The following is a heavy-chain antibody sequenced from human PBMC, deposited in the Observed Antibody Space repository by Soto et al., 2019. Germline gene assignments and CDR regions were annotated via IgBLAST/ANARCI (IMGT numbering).Heavy chain of an antibody. CDR2: ISGSGGST. CDR3: AKDEEGSSWPIPGYFDY. CDR1: GFTFSSYA. J-gene: IGHJ4*02. Sequence: GGSLRLSCAASGFTFSSYAMSWVRQAPGKGLEWVSAISGSGGSTYYADSVKGRFTISRDNSKNTLYLQMNSLRAEDTAVYYCAKDEEGSSWPIPGYFDYWGQGTLVTVSS. D-gene: IGHD6-13*01. V-gene: IGHV3-23*01.